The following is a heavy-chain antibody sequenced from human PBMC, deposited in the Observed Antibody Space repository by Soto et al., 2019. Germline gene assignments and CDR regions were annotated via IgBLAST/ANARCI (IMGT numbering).Heavy chain of an antibody. D-gene: IGHD1-7*01. V-gene: IGHV1-2*02. J-gene: IGHJ4*02. Sequence: QVQLVQSGAEVKESGASVKVSCKASGYTFTGYYIHWVRQAPGQGLERVGEISPKSGDTRYAQKFQGRVTMTKDTSITTVYMELSNLSPDDTAVYYCGRGRSGELVVFYWGQGTLVTVHS. CDR3: GRGRSGELVVFY. CDR2: ISPKSGDT. CDR1: GYTFTGYY.